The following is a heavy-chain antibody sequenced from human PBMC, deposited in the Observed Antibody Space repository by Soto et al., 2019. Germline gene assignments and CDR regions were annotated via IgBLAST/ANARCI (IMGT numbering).Heavy chain of an antibody. CDR3: ARQGNGAEGFDY. V-gene: IGHV5-51*01. J-gene: IGHJ4*02. CDR1: EYRFSTYW. Sequence: GESLKISCKYSEYRFSTYWIAWVRQMPGKGLEWMGIFYPGDSDTRYSPSFQGQVTISADRSISTAYLQWSSLKPSDTAMYYCARQGNGAEGFDYWGQGTLVTVSS. D-gene: IGHD4-17*01. CDR2: FYPGDSDT.